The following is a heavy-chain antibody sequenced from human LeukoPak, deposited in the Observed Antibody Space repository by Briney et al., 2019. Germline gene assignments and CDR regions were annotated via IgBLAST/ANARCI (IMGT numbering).Heavy chain of an antibody. D-gene: IGHD3-22*01. CDR2: IYYSGST. CDR1: GGSISSGGYY. V-gene: IGHV4-31*03. Sequence: SQTLSLTCTVSGGSISSGGYYWSWIRQHPGKGLEWIGYIYYSGSTYYNPSLKSRVTISVDTSKSQFSLKLSSVTAADTAVYYCARVSSGYFDYWGQGTLVTVSS. CDR3: ARVSSGYFDY. J-gene: IGHJ4*02.